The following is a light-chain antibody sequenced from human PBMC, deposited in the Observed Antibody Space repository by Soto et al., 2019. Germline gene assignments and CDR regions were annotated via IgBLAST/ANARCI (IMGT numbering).Light chain of an antibody. CDR3: ASYRTCSTFI. CDR1: STDIGTYNF. J-gene: IGLJ2*01. Sequence: QSALTQPASVSGSPGQSITISCNGTSTDIGTYNFVSWYQQQPGIAPRLIIYDVSYRPSGISNRFAGSKSGNSASLSISGLRVADEADYFCASYRTCSTFIFGGGTKVTVL. CDR2: DVS. V-gene: IGLV2-14*03.